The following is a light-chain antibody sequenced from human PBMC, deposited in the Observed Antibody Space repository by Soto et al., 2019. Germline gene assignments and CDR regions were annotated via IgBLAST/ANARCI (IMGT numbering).Light chain of an antibody. CDR1: RGHSSYA. V-gene: IGLV4-69*01. CDR3: QPWGTGIHYV. Sequence: QPVLTQSPSASASLGASVKLTCTLSRGHSSYAIAWHQQQPEKGPRYLMKLNSDGSHNKGDGIPDRFSGSSSGAERYLTISSLQSEDEADYYCQPWGTGIHYVFGTGTKVTVL. J-gene: IGLJ1*01. CDR2: LNSDGSH.